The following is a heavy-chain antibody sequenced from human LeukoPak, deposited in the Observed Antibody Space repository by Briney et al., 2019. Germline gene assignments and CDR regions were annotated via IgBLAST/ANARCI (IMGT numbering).Heavy chain of an antibody. J-gene: IGHJ3*02. D-gene: IGHD3-9*01. V-gene: IGHV4-38-2*02. CDR3: ARDLLFYDILTGYSYAFDI. CDR2: IYHSGST. CDR1: GYSISSGYY. Sequence: SETLSLTCTVSGYSISSGYYWGWIRQPPGKGLEWIGSIYHSGSTYYNPSLKSRVTISVDTSKNQFSLKLSSVTAADTAVYYCARDLLFYDILTGYSYAFDIWGQGTMVTVSS.